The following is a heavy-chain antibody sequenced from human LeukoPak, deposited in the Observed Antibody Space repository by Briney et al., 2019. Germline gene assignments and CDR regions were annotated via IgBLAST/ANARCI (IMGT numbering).Heavy chain of an antibody. CDR3: ASSHSILGYSYGYVL. CDR2: INHSGST. D-gene: IGHD5-18*01. J-gene: IGHJ4*02. Sequence: SETLSLTCAVYGGSFSGYYWSWTRQPPGKGLEWIGEINHSGSTNYNPSLKSRVTISVDTSKNQFSLKLSSVTAADTAVYYCASSHSILGYSYGYVLWGQGTLVTVSS. V-gene: IGHV4-34*01. CDR1: GGSFSGYY.